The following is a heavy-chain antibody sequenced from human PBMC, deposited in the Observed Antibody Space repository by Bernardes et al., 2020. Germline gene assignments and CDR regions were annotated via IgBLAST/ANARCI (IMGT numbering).Heavy chain of an antibody. D-gene: IGHD3-10*01. V-gene: IGHV5-10-1*01. Sequence: GESLKISCKGSGYSFTNYWISWVRQMPGKGLEWMGKIDPSDSYINDSPSFQGHVSMSVDTSISTAYLQWSSLKASDTAMYYCARLGGSGSYDGFDLWGQGTFVTVSS. CDR3: ARLGGSGSYDGFDL. CDR1: GYSFTNYW. CDR2: IDPSDSYI. J-gene: IGHJ3*01.